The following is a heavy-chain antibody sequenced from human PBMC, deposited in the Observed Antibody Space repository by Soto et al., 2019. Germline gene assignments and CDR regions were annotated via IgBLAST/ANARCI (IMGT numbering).Heavy chain of an antibody. V-gene: IGHV6-1*01. CDR2: TYYRSKWYN. Sequence: SQTLSLTCAISGDSVSSNSAAWNWIRQSPLRGLEWLGRTYYRSKWYNDYAVSVKSRITINPDTSKNQFSLQLNSVTPEDTAVYYCARGIVWLRQLWFDPWGQGTLVTVSS. CDR1: GDSVSSNSAA. CDR3: ARGIVWLRQLWFDP. J-gene: IGHJ5*02. D-gene: IGHD5-12*01.